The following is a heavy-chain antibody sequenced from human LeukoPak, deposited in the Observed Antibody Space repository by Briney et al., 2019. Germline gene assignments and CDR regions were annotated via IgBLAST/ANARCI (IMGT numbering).Heavy chain of an antibody. CDR2: IYYSGST. CDR1: GGSISSGGYY. Sequence: SETLSLTCTVSGGSISSGGYYWSWIRQHPGKGLEWIGYIYYSGSTYYNPSLKSRVTISVDTSKNQFSLKLSSVAAADTAVYYCARALGYCSSTSCYTGDYYYGMDVWGQGTTVTVSS. D-gene: IGHD2-2*02. V-gene: IGHV4-31*03. J-gene: IGHJ6*02. CDR3: ARALGYCSSTSCYTGDYYYGMDV.